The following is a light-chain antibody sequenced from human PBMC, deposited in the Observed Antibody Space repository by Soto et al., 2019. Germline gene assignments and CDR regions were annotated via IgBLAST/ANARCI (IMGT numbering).Light chain of an antibody. V-gene: IGLV2-14*01. CDR1: SSDVGGYNY. J-gene: IGLJ2*01. CDR2: DVS. CDR3: SSYTSSSTREVV. Sequence: QAVLTQPASVSGSPGQSITISCTGTSSDVGGYNYVSWYQQHPGKAPKLMIYDVSNRPSGVSNRFSGSKSGNTASLTISGLQAEDEADDYCSSYTSSSTREVVFGGGTKVTVL.